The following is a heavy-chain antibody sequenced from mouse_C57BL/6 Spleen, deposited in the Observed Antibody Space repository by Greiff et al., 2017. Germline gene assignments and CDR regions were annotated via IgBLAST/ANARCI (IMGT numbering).Heavy chain of an antibody. CDR1: GFNIKDDY. CDR3: ATSPGIDY. J-gene: IGHJ2*01. D-gene: IGHD4-1*01. CDR2: IDPENGDT. Sequence: VHVKQSGAELVRPGASVKLSCTASGFNIKDDYMHWVKQRPEQGLEWIGWIDPENGDTEYASKFQGKATITADTSSNTAYLQLSSLTSEDTAVYYCATSPGIDYWGQGTTLTVSS. V-gene: IGHV14-4*01.